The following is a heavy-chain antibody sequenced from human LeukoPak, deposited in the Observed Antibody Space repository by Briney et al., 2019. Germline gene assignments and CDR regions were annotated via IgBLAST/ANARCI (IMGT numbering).Heavy chain of an antibody. V-gene: IGHV4-39*02. Sequence: PSETLSLTCTVSAGSISSSGYYWGWIRQPPGKGLEWIGSIYYSGSTYYNPSLKSRVTISVDTSKNQFSLKLSSVTAADTAVYYCARDHSSGSYYFDYWGQGTLVTVSS. CDR3: ARDHSSGSYYFDY. J-gene: IGHJ4*02. CDR2: IYYSGST. CDR1: AGSISSSGYY. D-gene: IGHD6-19*01.